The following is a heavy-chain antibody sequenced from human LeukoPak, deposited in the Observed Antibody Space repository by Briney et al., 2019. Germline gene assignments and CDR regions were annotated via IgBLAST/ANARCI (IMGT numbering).Heavy chain of an antibody. CDR3: AKGPPYDFYGSDV. V-gene: IGHV3-30*18. CDR1: GFTFSSYG. J-gene: IGHJ6*02. CDR2: ISYDGSNK. Sequence: GGSLRLSCAASGFTFSSYGMHWVRQAPGKGLGWVAVISYDGSNKYYADSVKGRFTISRDNSKNTLYLQMNSLRAEDTAVYYCAKGPPYDFYGSDVWGQGTTVTVSS. D-gene: IGHD3-3*01.